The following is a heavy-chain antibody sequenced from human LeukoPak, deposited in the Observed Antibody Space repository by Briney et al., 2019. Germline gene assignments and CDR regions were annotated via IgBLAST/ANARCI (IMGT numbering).Heavy chain of an antibody. CDR1: GGTFSSYA. V-gene: IGHV1-69*05. CDR3: ARGGSIVDYGGHDYYFDD. Sequence: SVKVSCKASGGTFSSYAISWVRQAPGQGLEWMGGIIPIFGTANYAQKFQGRVTITTDESTSTAYMELSSLRSEDTAVYYCARGGSIVDYGGHDYYFDDWGQETLVTVSS. J-gene: IGHJ4*02. CDR2: IIPIFGTA. D-gene: IGHD4-23*01.